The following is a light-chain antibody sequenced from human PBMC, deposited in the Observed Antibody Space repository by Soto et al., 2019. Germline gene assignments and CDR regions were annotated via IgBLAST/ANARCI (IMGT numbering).Light chain of an antibody. Sequence: IQLTQSPSSLSASVGDRVTIVCRASESISDYLNWYQLKSGEAPKVLIYSASTLRGGVPSRFRGTGSGTEFTLTISSLQPEDVATYYGQPNFSHLLSFGGGTTVEIK. CDR1: ESISDY. J-gene: IGKJ4*01. CDR3: QPNFSHLLS. CDR2: SAS. V-gene: IGKV1-39*01.